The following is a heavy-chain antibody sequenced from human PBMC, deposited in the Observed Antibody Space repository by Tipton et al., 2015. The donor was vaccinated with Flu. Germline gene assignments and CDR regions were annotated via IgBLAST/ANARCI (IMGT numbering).Heavy chain of an antibody. D-gene: IGHD3/OR15-3a*01. CDR1: GDSFSSGNYY. J-gene: IGHJ4*02. CDR2: IHDTGST. V-gene: IGHV4-30-4*01. Sequence: TLSLTCSVSGDSFSSGNYYWTWIRQAPGKGLEWIGYIHDTGSTHYNPSLRSRAIVSRDTSRRQFSLRLSSVTAADTAVYYCARGGDWSLYLAFDYWGQGTLVTVSS. CDR3: ARGGDWSLYLAFDY.